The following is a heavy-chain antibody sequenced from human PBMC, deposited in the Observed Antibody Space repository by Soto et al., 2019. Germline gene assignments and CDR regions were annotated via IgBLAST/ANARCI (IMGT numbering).Heavy chain of an antibody. Sequence: EVQLLDSGGGFIHPGGSVRLSCAASGFSFSSFAMNWVRQAPGKGLECVSIISGIADSTCYADSVKGRFTISTDNSKSTLYLQLNSLSAEATAVYYCAKTRGAMISAISVYFMDVWGQVTTATLS. D-gene: IGHD2-21*02. CDR3: AKTRGAMISAISVYFMDV. CDR1: GFSFSSFA. CDR2: ISGIADST. J-gene: IGHJ6*02. V-gene: IGHV3-23*01.